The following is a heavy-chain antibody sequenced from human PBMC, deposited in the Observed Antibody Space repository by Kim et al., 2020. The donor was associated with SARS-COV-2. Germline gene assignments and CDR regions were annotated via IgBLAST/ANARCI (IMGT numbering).Heavy chain of an antibody. CDR2: IYYSGST. CDR1: GGSISSYY. CDR3: AREVVVVPAAGGWFDP. J-gene: IGHJ5*02. Sequence: SETLSLTCTVSGGSISSYYWSWIRQPPGKGLEWIGYIYYSGSTNYNPSLKSRVTISVDTSKNQFSLKLSSVTAADTAVYYCAREVVVVPAAGGWFDPWGQGTLVTVSS. V-gene: IGHV4-59*01. D-gene: IGHD2-2*01.